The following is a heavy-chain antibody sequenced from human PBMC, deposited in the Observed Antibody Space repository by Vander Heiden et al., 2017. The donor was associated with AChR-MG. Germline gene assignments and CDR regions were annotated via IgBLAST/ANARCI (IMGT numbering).Heavy chain of an antibody. CDR3: ARLGYCTGGNCPLDY. J-gene: IGHJ4*02. CDR2: IYPGDSDT. D-gene: IGHD2-15*01. Sequence: EVQLVQSGAEVRKPGESLKISCKASGYSFPTYWIGWVRQMPGQGLEWMGLIYPGDSDTRYSPSFQGRVTISADKSISTAYLQWTGLRASDIAMYYCARLGYCTGGNCPLDYWGQGTLVTVSS. V-gene: IGHV5-51*01. CDR1: GYSFPTYW.